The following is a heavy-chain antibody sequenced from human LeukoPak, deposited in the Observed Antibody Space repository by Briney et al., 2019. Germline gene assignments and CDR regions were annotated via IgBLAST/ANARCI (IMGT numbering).Heavy chain of an antibody. CDR2: INPNSGGT. Sequence: ASVKVPCKASGYTFTGYYMHWVRQAPGQGLEWMGRINPNSGGTNYAQKFQGRVTVTRDTSISTAYMELSRLRSDDTAVYYCARIRFSGTTRSTNFDYWGQGTLVTVSS. CDR1: GYTFTGYY. D-gene: IGHD1-1*01. CDR3: ARIRFSGTTRSTNFDY. V-gene: IGHV1-2*06. J-gene: IGHJ4*02.